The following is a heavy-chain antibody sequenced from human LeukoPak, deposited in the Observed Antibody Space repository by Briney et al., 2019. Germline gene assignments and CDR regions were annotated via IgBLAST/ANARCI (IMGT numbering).Heavy chain of an antibody. CDR1: GFTFSRYW. CDR3: AGGQGWLLDY. Sequence: PGGSLRLSCAASGFTFSRYWMTWVRRAPGKGLEWVANINHDGSEKYYVDSVRGRFTISRDNAKNSLFLQMNSLRVEDTAVYYCAGGQGWLLDYWGQGTPLTVSS. D-gene: IGHD5-12*01. CDR2: INHDGSEK. J-gene: IGHJ4*02. V-gene: IGHV3-7*05.